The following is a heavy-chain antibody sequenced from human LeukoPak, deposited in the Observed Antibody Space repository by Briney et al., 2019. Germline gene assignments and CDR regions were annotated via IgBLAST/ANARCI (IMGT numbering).Heavy chain of an antibody. V-gene: IGHV3-64*01. D-gene: IGHD1-14*01. CDR3: AREEPAGSTDY. Sequence: GGSLRLSCAAIGFVFNSFSMHWVRQPPGKGLECVSAIRNDGGRTYYANAVRGRFTISRDNSKNTLYLQMDSLTAEDTAFYYCAREEPAGSTDYWGQGTLVTVSS. J-gene: IGHJ4*02. CDR1: GFVFNSFS. CDR2: IRNDGGRT.